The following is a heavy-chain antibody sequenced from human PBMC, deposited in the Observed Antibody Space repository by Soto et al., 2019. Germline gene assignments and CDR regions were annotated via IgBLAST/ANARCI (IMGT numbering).Heavy chain of an antibody. CDR1: GFTFSGSA. Sequence: PGGSLRLSCAASGFTFSGSAMHWVRQASGKGLEWVGRIRSKANSYATAYAASVKGRFTISRDDSKNTAYLQMNSLKTEDTAVYYCTSTWGGIAARRDYYYYGMDVWGQGTTVTVSS. CDR3: TSTWGGIAARRDYYYYGMDV. D-gene: IGHD6-6*01. V-gene: IGHV3-73*01. CDR2: IRSKANSYAT. J-gene: IGHJ6*02.